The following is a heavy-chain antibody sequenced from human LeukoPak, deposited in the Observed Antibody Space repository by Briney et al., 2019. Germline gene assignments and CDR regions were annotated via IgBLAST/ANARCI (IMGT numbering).Heavy chain of an antibody. CDR3: ARGVKSRAYCGGDCYSVRDY. CDR1: GFTFSSYA. D-gene: IGHD2-21*02. Sequence: GRSLRLSCAASGFTFSSYAMHWVRQAPGKGLEWVAVISYDGSNKYYADSVKGRFTISRDNSKNTLYLQINSLRAEDTAVYYCARGVKSRAYCGGDCYSVRDYWGRGTLVTVSS. V-gene: IGHV3-30-3*01. J-gene: IGHJ4*02. CDR2: ISYDGSNK.